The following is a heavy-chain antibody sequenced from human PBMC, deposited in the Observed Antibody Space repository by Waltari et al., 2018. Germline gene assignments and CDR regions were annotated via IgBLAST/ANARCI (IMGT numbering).Heavy chain of an antibody. CDR1: GFTFSSYA. Sequence: EVQLLESGGGLVQPGGSLRLSCAASGFTFSSYAMSWVRQAPGKGLEWVSAISGSGGSTYYADSVKGRFTISRYKSKNTLYLQMNSLRAEDTAVYYCAKAWGAAVVHDAFDIWGQGTMVTVSS. D-gene: IGHD6-13*01. V-gene: IGHV3-23*01. CDR2: ISGSGGST. J-gene: IGHJ3*02. CDR3: AKAWGAAVVHDAFDI.